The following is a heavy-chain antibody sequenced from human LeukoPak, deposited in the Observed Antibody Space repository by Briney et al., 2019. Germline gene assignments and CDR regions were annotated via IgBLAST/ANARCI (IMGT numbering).Heavy chain of an antibody. CDR1: GGSISSYY. CDR3: ARSSGAYRSFDY. CDR2: ISYSGTT. V-gene: IGHV4-59*01. Sequence: PLESLSLTCTVSGGSISSYYWSWIRQPPGKGLEWIGYISYSGTTDYNPSLKSRVTISVDTSNNQFSLKVSSVTAADTAVYYCARSSGAYRSFDYWGQGTLVPASS. D-gene: IGHD1-26*01. J-gene: IGHJ4*02.